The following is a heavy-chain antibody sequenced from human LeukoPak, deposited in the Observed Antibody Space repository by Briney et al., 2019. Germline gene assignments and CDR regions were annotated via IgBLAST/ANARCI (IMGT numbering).Heavy chain of an antibody. J-gene: IGHJ4*02. V-gene: IGHV1-69*13. CDR1: GGTFSSYA. CDR2: TIPIFGTA. CDR3: ARGKPYDSSGYYYYFDY. Sequence: ASVKVSCKASGGTFSSYAISWVRQAPGQGLEWMGGTIPIFGTANYAQKFQGRVTITADESTSTAYMELSSLRSEDTAVYYCARGKPYDSSGYYYYFDYWGQGTLVTVSS. D-gene: IGHD3-22*01.